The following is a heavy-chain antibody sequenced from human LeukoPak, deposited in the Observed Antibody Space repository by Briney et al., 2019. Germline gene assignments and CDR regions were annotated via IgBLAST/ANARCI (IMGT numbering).Heavy chain of an antibody. CDR1: GFTFSSYG. D-gene: IGHD3-3*01. J-gene: IGHJ6*03. Sequence: GGSLRLSCAASGFTFSSYGMRWVRQAPGKGLEWVAVISYDGSNKYYADSVKGRFTISRDNSKNTLYLQMNSLRAEDTAVYYCAREGVTIFGVGTYYYYYMDVWGKGTTVTVSS. CDR3: AREGVTIFGVGTYYYYYMDV. CDR2: ISYDGSNK. V-gene: IGHV3-30*03.